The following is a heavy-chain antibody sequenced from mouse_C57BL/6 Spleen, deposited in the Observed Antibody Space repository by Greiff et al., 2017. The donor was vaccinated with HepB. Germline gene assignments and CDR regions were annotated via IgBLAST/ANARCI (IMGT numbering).Heavy chain of an antibody. Sequence: VQLQQSGAELARPGASVKMSCKASGYTFTSYTMHWVKQRPGQGLEWIGYINPSSGYTKYNQKFKDKATLTADKYSSTAYRQLSSLTSEDSAVYYCAPRGVTTDAWFAYWGQGTLVTVSA. J-gene: IGHJ3*01. CDR1: GYTFTSYT. CDR3: APRGVTTDAWFAY. V-gene: IGHV1-4*01. D-gene: IGHD2-2*01. CDR2: INPSSGYT.